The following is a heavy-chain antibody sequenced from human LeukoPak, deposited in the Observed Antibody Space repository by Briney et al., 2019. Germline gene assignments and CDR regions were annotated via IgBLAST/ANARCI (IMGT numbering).Heavy chain of an antibody. J-gene: IGHJ4*02. D-gene: IGHD5-18*01. V-gene: IGHV3-21*01. CDR1: GFTFSTYS. CDR3: ARASGDTVDTTTTGSY. Sequence: PGGSLRLSCAASGFTFSTYSMNWVRQAPGKGLEWVSSISSSSAYIYYADSVKGRFTISRDNAKNSLYLQMNSLRAEDTAVYYCARASGDTVDTTTTGSYWGQGTLVTVSS. CDR2: ISSSSAYI.